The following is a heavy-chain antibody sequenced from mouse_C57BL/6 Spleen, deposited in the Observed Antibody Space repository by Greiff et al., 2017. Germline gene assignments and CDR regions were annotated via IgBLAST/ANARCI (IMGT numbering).Heavy chain of an antibody. V-gene: IGHV1-78*01. J-gene: IGHJ1*03. Sequence: VQLQQSDAELVKPGASVKISCKVSGYTFTDHTIHWMKQRPEQGLEWIGYIYPRDGSTKYNEKFKGKATLTADKSSSTAYMQLNSLTSEDSAVYFCASYDYDLYWYFDVWGTGTTVTVSS. CDR1: GYTFTDHT. CDR3: ASYDYDLYWYFDV. CDR2: IYPRDGST. D-gene: IGHD2-4*01.